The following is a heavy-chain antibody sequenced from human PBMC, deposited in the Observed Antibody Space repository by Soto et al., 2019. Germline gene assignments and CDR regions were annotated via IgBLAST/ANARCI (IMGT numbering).Heavy chain of an antibody. V-gene: IGHV2-26*01. Sequence: QVTLKESGPVLVKPTETLTLTCTVSGFSLSNARMGVSWIRQPPGKALEWLAHIFSNDEKSYSTSLKSRLTISKDTSKSQVVLTMTNMDPVDTATYYCARVYYYDSSGYYYGPYYFDYWGQGTLVTVSS. CDR1: GFSLSNARMG. CDR2: IFSNDEK. CDR3: ARVYYYDSSGYYYGPYYFDY. J-gene: IGHJ4*02. D-gene: IGHD3-22*01.